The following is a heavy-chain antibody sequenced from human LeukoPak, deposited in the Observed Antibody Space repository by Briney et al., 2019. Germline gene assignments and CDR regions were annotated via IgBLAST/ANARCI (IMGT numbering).Heavy chain of an antibody. CDR3: ARRAGALYYYDTSGPFDH. CDR1: GFPFSNYA. CDR2: ISGDAGTT. Sequence: PGGSLRLSCVASGFPFSNYAMSWVRQAPGKGLECVSVISGDAGTTYYADSVKGRFIISRDNSKNTLYLQMNSLRADDTAVYFCARRAGALYYYDTSGPFDHWGRGTLVTVSS. V-gene: IGHV3-23*01. J-gene: IGHJ4*02. D-gene: IGHD3-22*01.